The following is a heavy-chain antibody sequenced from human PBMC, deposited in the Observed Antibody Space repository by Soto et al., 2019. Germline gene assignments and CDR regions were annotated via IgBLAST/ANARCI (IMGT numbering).Heavy chain of an antibody. D-gene: IGHD2-21*02. J-gene: IGHJ4*02. CDR2: LTSSGGNT. Sequence: TVGSLRLSCAASGFTFSSYAMSWVRQAPGKGLKWVSALTSSGGNTYYADSVKGRFTISRDNSKNTLYLQMNSLGAEDTAVYYCAKLSGDSWGYFDYWGQGTLVTVSS. CDR1: GFTFSSYA. V-gene: IGHV3-23*01. CDR3: AKLSGDSWGYFDY.